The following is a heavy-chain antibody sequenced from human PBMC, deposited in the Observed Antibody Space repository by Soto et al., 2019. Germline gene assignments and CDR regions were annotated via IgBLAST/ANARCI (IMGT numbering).Heavy chain of an antibody. Sequence: QITLKESGPTLVKPTQTLTLTCTFSGFSLTTTGVGVGWIRQPPGKALEWLALIYWDDDKRYSPSLKSRLTITKDTSKNQVVLTMINVDPVDTATYYCAHERAGNPWYSFDYWGQGALVTVSS. CDR3: AHERAGNPWYSFDY. CDR2: IYWDDDK. D-gene: IGHD2-8*02. V-gene: IGHV2-5*02. J-gene: IGHJ4*02. CDR1: GFSLTTTGVG.